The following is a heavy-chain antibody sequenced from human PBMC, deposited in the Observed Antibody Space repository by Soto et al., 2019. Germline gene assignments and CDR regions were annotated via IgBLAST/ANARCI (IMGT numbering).Heavy chain of an antibody. CDR2: ISAYNGNT. J-gene: IGHJ5*02. Sequence: QVQLVQSGAEVKKPGASVKVSCKASGYTFTSYGISWVRQAPGQGLEWMGWISAYNGNTNYAQKLQGRVTMTTDTSTRTAYMELRSLRSDDTAVYYCARDRPYHAKYSSGWELSNWFDPWGQGTLVTVSS. V-gene: IGHV1-18*01. CDR1: GYTFTSYG. CDR3: ARDRPYHAKYSSGWELSNWFDP. D-gene: IGHD6-19*01.